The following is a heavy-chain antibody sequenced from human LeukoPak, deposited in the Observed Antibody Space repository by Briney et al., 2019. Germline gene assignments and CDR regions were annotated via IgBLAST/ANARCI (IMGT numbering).Heavy chain of an antibody. D-gene: IGHD2-21*02. CDR1: GGTFSSYA. V-gene: IGHV1-69*05. Sequence: SVKVSCKASGGTFSSYAISWVRQAPGHGLEWMGRIIPIFGTANYAQKFQGRVTITTDESTSTAYMELSSLRSEDTAVYYCARTHIVVVTANYYMDVWGKGTTVTVSS. CDR2: IIPIFGTA. CDR3: ARTHIVVVTANYYMDV. J-gene: IGHJ6*03.